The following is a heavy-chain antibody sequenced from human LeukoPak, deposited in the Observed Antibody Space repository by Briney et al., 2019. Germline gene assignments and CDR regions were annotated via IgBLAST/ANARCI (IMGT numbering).Heavy chain of an antibody. CDR1: GFTFSNYA. CDR2: ISSSAASI. Sequence: PGGSLRLSCAASGFTFSNYAMNWVRQAPGKWLEWVSAISSSAASIYYADSVKGRFTISRDNSKNTLWLQMNSLRDEDTAVYYCAKSQPSAISWFDPWGQGTLVTVSS. CDR3: AKSQPSAISWFDP. V-gene: IGHV3-23*01. J-gene: IGHJ5*02. D-gene: IGHD2-2*02.